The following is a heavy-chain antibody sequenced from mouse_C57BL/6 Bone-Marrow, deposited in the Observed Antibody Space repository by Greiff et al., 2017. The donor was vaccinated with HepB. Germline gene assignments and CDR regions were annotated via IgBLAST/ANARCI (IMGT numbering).Heavy chain of an antibody. V-gene: IGHV3-6*01. CDR2: ISYDGSN. CDR1: GYSITSGYY. D-gene: IGHD2-5*01. Sequence: EVKLLESGPGLVKPSQSLSLTCSVTGYSITSGYYWNWIRQFPGNKLEWMGYISYDGSNNYNPSLKNRIPITRDTSKNQFFLKLNSVTTEDTATYYCAGDYSKSYWYFDVWGTGTTVTVSS. J-gene: IGHJ1*03. CDR3: AGDYSKSYWYFDV.